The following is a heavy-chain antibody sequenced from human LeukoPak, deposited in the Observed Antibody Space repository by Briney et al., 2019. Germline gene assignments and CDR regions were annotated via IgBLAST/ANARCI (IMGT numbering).Heavy chain of an antibody. CDR3: ARHSSGWSERFDY. J-gene: IGHJ4*02. CDR2: INHSGSN. CDR1: GGSFSGYY. V-gene: IGHV4-34*01. D-gene: IGHD6-19*01. Sequence: SETLSLTCAVYGGSFSGYYWSWLRQPPGKGLEWIGEINHSGSNNYNPSLKSRVTISVDTSKNQFSLKLSSVTAADTAVYYCARHSSGWSERFDYWGQGTLVTVSS.